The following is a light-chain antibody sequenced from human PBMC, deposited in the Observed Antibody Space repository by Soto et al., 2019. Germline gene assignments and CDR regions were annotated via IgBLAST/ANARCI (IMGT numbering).Light chain of an antibody. Sequence: QSVLTQPASVSGSPGQSITISYTGTSSDVGRYDYVSWYQQHPGKAPKLMIYDVTTRPSGVSDRFSGSKSGITASLTISGLQAEDEADYYCSSYSSSTTWVFGGGTKVTVL. CDR2: DVT. J-gene: IGLJ3*02. CDR1: SSDVGRYDY. CDR3: SSYSSSTTWV. V-gene: IGLV2-14*01.